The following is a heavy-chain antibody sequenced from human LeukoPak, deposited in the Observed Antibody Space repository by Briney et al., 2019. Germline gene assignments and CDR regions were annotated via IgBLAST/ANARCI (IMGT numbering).Heavy chain of an antibody. V-gene: IGHV3-53*01. J-gene: IGHJ4*02. CDR2: IYSGGTT. CDR3: ARRAGGYSHPYDY. D-gene: IGHD4-23*01. CDR1: GFTVSGNY. Sequence: PGGSLRLSCAVSGFTVSGNYMSWVRQAPGKGLEWVSLIYSGGTTYYADSVKGRFTISRDNSKNTLYPQMNSLRAEDTAVYYCARRAGGYSHPYDYWGQEILVTVSS.